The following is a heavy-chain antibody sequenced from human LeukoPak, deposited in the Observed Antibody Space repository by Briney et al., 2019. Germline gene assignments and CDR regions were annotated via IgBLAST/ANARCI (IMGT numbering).Heavy chain of an antibody. CDR1: GFSVYNNY. CDR2: IYSGGGI. Sequence: GGSLRLSCAASGFSVYNNYMTWVRQAPVKGLEWVSRIYSGGGIHYADSVKGRFTISRDSSKKTLYLQMNSLRADDTAVYFCATSPSAGYWGQGTLVTVSS. CDR3: ATSPSAGY. V-gene: IGHV3-66*01. J-gene: IGHJ4*02.